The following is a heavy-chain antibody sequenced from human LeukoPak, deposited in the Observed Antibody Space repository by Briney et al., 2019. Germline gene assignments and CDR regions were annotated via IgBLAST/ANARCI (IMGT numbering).Heavy chain of an antibody. CDR2: IIPILGIA. J-gene: IGHJ4*02. V-gene: IGHV1-69*04. CDR1: GYTFTSYD. CDR3: ARDRRYYYDSSGYYYFDY. Sequence: ASVKVSCKASGYTFTSYDINWVRQATGQGLEWMGRIIPILGIANYAQKFQGRVTITADKSTSTAYMELSSLRSEDTAVYYCARDRRYYYDSSGYYYFDYWGQGTLVTVSS. D-gene: IGHD3-22*01.